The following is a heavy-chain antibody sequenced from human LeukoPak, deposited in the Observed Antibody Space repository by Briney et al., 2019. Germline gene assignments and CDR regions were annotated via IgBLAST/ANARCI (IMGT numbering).Heavy chain of an antibody. CDR3: ARGSGVGDFLSWFDP. V-gene: IGHV1-69*05. D-gene: IGHD2-21*02. J-gene: IGHJ5*02. CDR1: GCTFSSYA. Sequence: SVKVSCKAYGCTFSSYAISWVRPAPGQGLEWMGGIIPIFGTANYAQKFQGRVTMTTDTSTSTAYMELRRLRSDDTAVYYCARGSGVGDFLSWFDPWGQGTLVTVSS. CDR2: IIPIFGTA.